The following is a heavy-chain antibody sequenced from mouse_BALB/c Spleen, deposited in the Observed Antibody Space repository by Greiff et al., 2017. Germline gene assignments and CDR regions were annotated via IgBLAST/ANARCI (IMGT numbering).Heavy chain of an antibody. D-gene: IGHD2-14*01. V-gene: IGHV1-69*02. CDR3: TRSGRYDIYYYAMDY. CDR1: GYTFTSYW. J-gene: IGHJ4*01. CDR2: IYPSDSYT. Sequence: QVQLQQSGAELVRPGASVKLSCKASGYTFTSYWINWVKQRPGQGLEWIGNIYPSDSYTNYNQKFKDKATLTVDKSSSTAYMQLSSPTSEDSAVYYCTRSGRYDIYYYAMDYWGQGTSVTVSS.